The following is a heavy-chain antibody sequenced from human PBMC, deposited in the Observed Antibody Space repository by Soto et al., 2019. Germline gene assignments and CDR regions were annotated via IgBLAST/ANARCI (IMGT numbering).Heavy chain of an antibody. Sequence: PGGSLRLSCAASGFTFSSCWVHWVRQAPGKGLVWVSRINSDGSSTSYADSVKGRFTISRDNAKNTLYLQMNSLRVEDTAVYYCARDREVVTAILGYWGQGTLVTVSS. J-gene: IGHJ4*02. D-gene: IGHD2-21*02. CDR3: ARDREVVTAILGY. V-gene: IGHV3-74*01. CDR1: GFTFSSCW. CDR2: INSDGSST.